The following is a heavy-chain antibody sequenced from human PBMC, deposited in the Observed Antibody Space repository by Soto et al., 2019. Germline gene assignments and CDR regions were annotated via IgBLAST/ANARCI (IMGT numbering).Heavy chain of an antibody. CDR1: GFRFDDYN. CDR3: ARETLSFGSALDV. Sequence: GSLRLSCAASGFRFDDYNMHWVRQAPGKGLEWVSLITWNGANTYYADSVKGRFTISRDGTTESVFLQMTGLKREDTGVYYCARETLSFGSALDVWGQGTTVTVSS. V-gene: IGHV3-43*01. CDR2: ITWNGANT. J-gene: IGHJ6*02. D-gene: IGHD3-3*01.